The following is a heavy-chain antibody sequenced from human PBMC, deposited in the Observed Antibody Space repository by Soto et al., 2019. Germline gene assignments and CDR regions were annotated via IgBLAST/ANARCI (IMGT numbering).Heavy chain of an antibody. CDR2: IYRSGST. CDR1: GRYFNSNNW. J-gene: IGHJ4*02. CDR3: SSRDSGTSVDY. Sequence: PETLSLTCAVSGRYFNSNNWRTWLRHPPGQGLECIGEIYRSGSTTYTPSLQSRVTISLDKSENKFSRRVTSLSAADTAFYCCSSRDSGTSVDYWGQGSLVTVSA. V-gene: IGHV4-4*01. D-gene: IGHD1-7*01.